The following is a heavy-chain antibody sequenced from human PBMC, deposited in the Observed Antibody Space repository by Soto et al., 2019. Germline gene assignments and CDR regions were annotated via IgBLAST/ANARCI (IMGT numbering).Heavy chain of an antibody. Sequence: QVQLQESGPGLVKPSQTLSLTCTVSGGSSSSGGYYWSWIRQHPGKGLEWIGNIYYSGTTYSNPSLKSRVNTSVDTSKNQFSLKLSSVTAADTAVYYCARVPPGASWFDPWGQGTLVTVSS. J-gene: IGHJ5*02. CDR2: IYYSGTT. D-gene: IGHD3-10*01. CDR3: ARVPPGASWFDP. CDR1: GGSSSSGGYY. V-gene: IGHV4-31*03.